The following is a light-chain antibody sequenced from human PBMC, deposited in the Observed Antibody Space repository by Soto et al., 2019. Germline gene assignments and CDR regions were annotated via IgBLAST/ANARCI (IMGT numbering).Light chain of an antibody. V-gene: IGKV3-20*01. CDR3: QQYGSSSTWK. Sequence: EIVLTQSPATLSLSPGERATLSCRASQNISAYLAWYQQKPGQAPRLLIYGASSRATGIPDRFSGSGSGTDFTLTISRLEPEDFAVYYCQQYGSSSTWKFGQGTKVDIK. J-gene: IGKJ1*01. CDR1: QNISAY. CDR2: GAS.